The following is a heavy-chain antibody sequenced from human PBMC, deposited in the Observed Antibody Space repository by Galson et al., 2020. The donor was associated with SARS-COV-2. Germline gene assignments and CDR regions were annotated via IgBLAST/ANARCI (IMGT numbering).Heavy chain of an antibody. V-gene: IGHV6-1*01. Sequence: SQTLSLTCAISGDSVSSNTAAWNWIRQSPSRGLEWLGRTYYRSKWYKDFAVSVKSRISISPDTSKNQLSLQLDSVTPEDTAVYYCVRRSDSYFDSWGQGALVTVSS. CDR3: VRRSDSYFDS. D-gene: IGHD1-26*01. CDR1: GDSVSSNTAA. J-gene: IGHJ4*02. CDR2: TYYRSKWYK.